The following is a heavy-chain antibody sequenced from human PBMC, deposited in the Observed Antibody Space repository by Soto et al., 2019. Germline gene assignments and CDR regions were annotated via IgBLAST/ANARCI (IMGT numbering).Heavy chain of an antibody. D-gene: IGHD6-19*01. CDR3: AKGGSSGWYEVFY. CDR2: ISYDGSNK. J-gene: IGHJ4*02. CDR1: GFTFSSYG. Sequence: PGGSLRLSCAASGFTFSSYGMHWVRQAPGKGLEWVALISYDGSNKYYADSVKGRFTISRDNSKNTLYLQMNSLRAEDTAVYYCAKGGSSGWYEVFYWGQGTLVTVSS. V-gene: IGHV3-30*18.